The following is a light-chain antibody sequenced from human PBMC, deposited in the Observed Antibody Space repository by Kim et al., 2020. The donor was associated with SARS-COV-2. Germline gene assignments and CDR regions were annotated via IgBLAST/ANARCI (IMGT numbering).Light chain of an antibody. CDR2: DVT. Sequence: QSALTQPRSVSGSPGQSVTISCTGTSSDVGGYNYVSWYQQHPGKAPKLIIYDVTKRPSGVPDRFSGSKSGNTASLTISGLQAEDEGDYHCCSYAGSYFWLLGGGTQLTFL. CDR1: SSDVGGYNY. V-gene: IGLV2-11*01. CDR3: CSYAGSYFWL. J-gene: IGLJ3*02.